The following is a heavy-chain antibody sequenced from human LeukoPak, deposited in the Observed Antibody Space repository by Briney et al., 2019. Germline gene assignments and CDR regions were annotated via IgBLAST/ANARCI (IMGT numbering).Heavy chain of an antibody. CDR2: ISAYNGNT. D-gene: IGHD6-19*01. CDR3: ARAFFRLVPDY. V-gene: IGHV1-18*03. J-gene: IGHJ4*02. Sequence: VASVKVSCKASGYTFTSYGISWVRQAPGQGLEWMGWISAYNGNTNYAQKLQGRVTMTTDTSTSTAYMELRSLRSDDMAVYYCARAFFRLVPDYWGQGTLVTVSS. CDR1: GYTFTSYG.